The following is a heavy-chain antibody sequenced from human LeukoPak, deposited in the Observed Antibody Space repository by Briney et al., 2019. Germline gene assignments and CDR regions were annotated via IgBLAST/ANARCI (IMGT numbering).Heavy chain of an antibody. J-gene: IGHJ4*02. D-gene: IGHD3-22*01. V-gene: IGHV4-31*03. CDR3: SRGLDSRKLGY. CDR1: GASSNSEGQY. CDR2: IHPSGML. Sequence: SETLSLTCTVSGASSNSEGQYWNWIRQSPGKDLEWIGSIHPSGMLYNNPSLESRVTMSRDASKNQFPLNLNSVTAADTAVYFCSRGLDSRKLGYWGQGILVTVSS.